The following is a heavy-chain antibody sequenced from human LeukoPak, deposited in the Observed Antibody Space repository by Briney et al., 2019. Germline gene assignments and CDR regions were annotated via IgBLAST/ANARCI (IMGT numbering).Heavy chain of an antibody. Sequence: GGSLRLSCAASGFTFSSYWMHWVRQAPGKGPVCVSHINSDGSSTTYADSVKGRFTISRDNAKSTLFLQMHSLRADDTAVYYCARADIFDYWGQGTLVTVSS. D-gene: IGHD2-15*01. V-gene: IGHV3-74*01. CDR2: INSDGSST. J-gene: IGHJ4*02. CDR1: GFTFSSYW. CDR3: ARADIFDY.